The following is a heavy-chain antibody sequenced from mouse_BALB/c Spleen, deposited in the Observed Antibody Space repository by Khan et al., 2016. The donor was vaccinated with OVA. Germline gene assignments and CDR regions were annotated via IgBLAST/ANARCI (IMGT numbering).Heavy chain of an antibody. CDR3: TRVRIDY. CDR1: GYTFTTYW. CDR2: INPTSGYT. J-gene: IGHJ2*01. Sequence: QVQLKQSGAELAKPGASVQMSCKASGYTFTTYWMHWVKQRPGQGLEWIGYINPTSGYTDYSENFKDKATLSADKSSSTAYMQLSRLTSEDSAVYYCTRVRIDYWGQGTTLTVSS. V-gene: IGHV1-7*01.